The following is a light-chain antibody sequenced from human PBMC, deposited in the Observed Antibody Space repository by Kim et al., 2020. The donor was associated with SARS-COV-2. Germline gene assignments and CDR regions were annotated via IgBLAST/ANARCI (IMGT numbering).Light chain of an antibody. J-gene: IGLJ3*02. CDR3: QSYDSSNRV. V-gene: IGLV6-57*03. CDR2: EDN. Sequence: NFMLTQPHSVSESPGKTVTISCTRSSGSIASNNVQWYQQRPGSAPTTVIYEDNQRPSGVPDRFSGSIDSSSNSASLTISGLKTEDEADYYCQSYDSSNRVFGGGTKLTVL. CDR1: SGSIASNN.